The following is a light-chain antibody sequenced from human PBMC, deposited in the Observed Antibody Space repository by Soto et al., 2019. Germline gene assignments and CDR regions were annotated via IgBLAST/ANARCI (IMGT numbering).Light chain of an antibody. CDR2: GAS. V-gene: IGKV3-20*01. CDR3: QQYGSSSWT. CDR1: QSVSSSY. J-gene: IGKJ1*01. Sequence: EIVLTQSPGTLSLSPGERATLSCRASQSVSSSYLAWYQQRPGQARRLLIYGASSRATGIPDRFSGSGSGTDFTLTISRLEAEDFAVYYCQQYGSSSWTFGQGTKVDI.